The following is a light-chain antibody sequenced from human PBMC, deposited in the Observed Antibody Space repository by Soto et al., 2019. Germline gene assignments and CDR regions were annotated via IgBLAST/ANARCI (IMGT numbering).Light chain of an antibody. CDR2: GAS. V-gene: IGKV3-20*01. J-gene: IGKJ1*01. CDR3: QQYGSSPWT. CDR1: QSVSGSY. Sequence: EIVFTQSPGTLSLSPGERATLSCRASQSVSGSYLAWYQQKPGQAPSLLIYGASSRATGIPDRFSGSGSGTDFTLTISRLEPEDFAVYYCQQYGSSPWTFGQGTKVDIK.